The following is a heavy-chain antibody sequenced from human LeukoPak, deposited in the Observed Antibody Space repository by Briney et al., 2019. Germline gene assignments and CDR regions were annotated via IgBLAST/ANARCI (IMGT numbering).Heavy chain of an antibody. J-gene: IGHJ4*02. D-gene: IGHD3-10*01. CDR2: TYNSGST. Sequence: SETLSLTCTVSGGSISIYYWSWIRQPPGKGLEWLGYTYNSGSTLYNPSLKSRVTISVDTSRNEFSLRLASVTAADAAVYYCVRDRELNYWGQGTLVTVSS. CDR3: VRDRELNY. CDR1: GGSISIYY. V-gene: IGHV4-59*01.